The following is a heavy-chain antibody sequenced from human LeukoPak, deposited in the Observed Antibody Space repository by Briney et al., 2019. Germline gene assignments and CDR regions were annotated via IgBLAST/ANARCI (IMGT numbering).Heavy chain of an antibody. CDR3: AREEAAGHLNY. V-gene: IGHV1-18*01. D-gene: IGHD6-13*01. CDR1: GYTFTSYG. CDR2: ISAYNGNT. J-gene: IGHJ4*02. Sequence: ASVKVSCKASGYTFTSYGISWVRQAPGQGLEWMGWISAYNGNTNYAQKFQGRVTMTTDTSTSTAYMELRSLRSEDTAVYYCAREEAAGHLNYWGQGTLVTVSS.